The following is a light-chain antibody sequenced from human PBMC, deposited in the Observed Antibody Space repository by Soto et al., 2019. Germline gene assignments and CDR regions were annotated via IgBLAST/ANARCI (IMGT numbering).Light chain of an antibody. Sequence: EMVMTQSPATLSVSPGERANLSCRASQSVSDNLAWYQQKPGQAPRLLIYGSSTRTTGIPARFSGSGYGTDFSLTISSLQSEDFAVYYCQQYNNWLITFGQGTRLEIK. J-gene: IGKJ5*01. CDR2: GSS. CDR1: QSVSDN. V-gene: IGKV3-15*01. CDR3: QQYNNWLIT.